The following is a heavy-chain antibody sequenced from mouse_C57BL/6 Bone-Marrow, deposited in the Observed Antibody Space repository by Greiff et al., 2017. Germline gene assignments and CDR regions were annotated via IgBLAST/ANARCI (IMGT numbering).Heavy chain of an antibody. Sequence: QVQLQQSGAELVRPGTSVKLSCKASGYTFTSYWMHWVKQRPGQGLEWIGVIDPSDSYTNYNQKFKGKATLTVDTSSSTAYMQLSSLTSEDSAVYYCAINYYGSSSFDYWGQGTTLTVSS. D-gene: IGHD1-1*01. CDR2: IDPSDSYT. J-gene: IGHJ2*01. CDR3: AINYYGSSSFDY. CDR1: GYTFTSYW. V-gene: IGHV1-59*01.